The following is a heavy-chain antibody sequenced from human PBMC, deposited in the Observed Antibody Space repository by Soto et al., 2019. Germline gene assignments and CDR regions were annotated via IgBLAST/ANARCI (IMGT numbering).Heavy chain of an antibody. J-gene: IGHJ4*02. CDR1: GGTFSSYA. CDR3: ASFIRKGPTYYFDY. V-gene: IGHV1-69*01. CDR2: IIPIFTTA. Sequence: QVQLVQSGAEVKRPRSSVKVSCKASGGTFSSYAFSWVRQAPGQGLEWMGGIIPIFTTANYAQKFQGRVKITADESTSTAYMELSSLRSEDTAMYYCASFIRKGPTYYFDYWGQGTLVIVSS.